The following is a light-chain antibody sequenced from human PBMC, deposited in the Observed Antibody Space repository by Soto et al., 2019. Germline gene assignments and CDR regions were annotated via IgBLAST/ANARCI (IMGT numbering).Light chain of an antibody. CDR1: STDVGSHKL. V-gene: IGLV2-23*01. CDR2: EAY. J-gene: IGLJ1*01. Sequence: QSVLTRPACVSGSPGQSITSSCTGTSTDVGSHKLVSWYQQYPGNAPKLIIFEAYKRPSGVSNRFSGSKSGSTASLTISGLQAEDEADYYCCSNAVGSTYVFGTGTKVTVL. CDR3: CSNAVGSTYV.